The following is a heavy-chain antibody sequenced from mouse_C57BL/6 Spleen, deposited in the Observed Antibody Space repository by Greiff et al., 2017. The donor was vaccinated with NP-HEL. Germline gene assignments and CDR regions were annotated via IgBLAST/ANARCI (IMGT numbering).Heavy chain of an antibody. CDR1: GFTFSSYA. J-gene: IGHJ2*01. CDR2: ISDGGSYT. V-gene: IGHV5-4*01. Sequence: EVHLVESGGGLVKPGGSLKLSCAASGFTFSSYAMSWVRQTPEKRLEWVATISDGGSYTYYPDNVKGRFTISRDNAKNNLYLQMSHLKSEDTAMYYCARDGSWDYWGQGTTLTVSS. CDR3: ARDGSWDY.